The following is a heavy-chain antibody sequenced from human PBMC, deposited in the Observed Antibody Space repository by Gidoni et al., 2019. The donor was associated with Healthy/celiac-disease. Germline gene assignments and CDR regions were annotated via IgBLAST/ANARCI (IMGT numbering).Heavy chain of an antibody. Sequence: QVQLQESGPGLVKPSGTLSLTCAVSGGSISSSNWWSWVRQPPGKGLEWIGEIYHSGSTNYNPSLKSRVTISVDKSKNQFSLKLSSVTAADTAVYYCARDLAYDYIWGSYRPHDAFDIWGQGTMVTVSS. CDR3: ARDLAYDYIWGSYRPHDAFDI. CDR1: GGSISSSNW. J-gene: IGHJ3*02. D-gene: IGHD3-16*02. V-gene: IGHV4-4*02. CDR2: IYHSGST.